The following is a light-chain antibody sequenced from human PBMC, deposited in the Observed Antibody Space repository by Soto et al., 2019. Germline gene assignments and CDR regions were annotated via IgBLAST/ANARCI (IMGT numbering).Light chain of an antibody. CDR3: QQRSNWWT. V-gene: IGKV3-11*01. J-gene: IGKJ1*01. Sequence: EIVLTQSPDTLSLSPGERATLSCRASQSVSSYLAWYQQKPGQAPRLLIYDAFNRATGIPARFSGSGSGTDFTLTISSLEPEDFAVYYCQQRSNWWTFGQGTKVDIK. CDR2: DAF. CDR1: QSVSSY.